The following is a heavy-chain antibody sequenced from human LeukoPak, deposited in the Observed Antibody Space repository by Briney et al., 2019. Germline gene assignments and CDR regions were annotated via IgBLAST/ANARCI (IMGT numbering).Heavy chain of an antibody. CDR2: IYSGGST. CDR3: ARDQNDCSSTSCYTGWFDP. Sequence: GGSLRLSCAASGFTVSSNYMSWVRQAPGKGLEWVSVIYSGGSTYYADSVKGRFTISRDNSKNTLYLQMNSLRAEDTAVYYCARDQNDCSSTSCYTGWFDPWGQGTLVTVSS. D-gene: IGHD2-2*02. V-gene: IGHV3-53*01. J-gene: IGHJ5*02. CDR1: GFTVSSNY.